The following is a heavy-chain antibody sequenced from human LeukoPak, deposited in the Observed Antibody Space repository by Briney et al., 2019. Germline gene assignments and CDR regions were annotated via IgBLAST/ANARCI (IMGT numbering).Heavy chain of an antibody. D-gene: IGHD4-17*01. Sequence: RPSETLSLTCTVSGASIRSYYWSWIRQPPGKGLEWIGYIYYSGSTNYNPSLKSRVTISLDTSKNQFSLKLTSVTAADTAVYYCAREIDYGDYGWFDPWGQGTLVTVSS. CDR3: AREIDYGDYGWFDP. J-gene: IGHJ5*02. V-gene: IGHV4-59*01. CDR2: IYYSGST. CDR1: GASIRSYY.